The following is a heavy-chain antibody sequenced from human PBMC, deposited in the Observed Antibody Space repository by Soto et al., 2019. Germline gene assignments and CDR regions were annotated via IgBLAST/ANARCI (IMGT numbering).Heavy chain of an antibody. J-gene: IGHJ6*02. CDR2: IDPSDSYT. V-gene: IGHV5-10-1*01. D-gene: IGHD4-4*01. CDR3: ARGTVTPYFYYGMDV. CDR1: GYSFTRYW. Sequence: GECLKISCKSSGYSFTRYWISWVRQMPGKGLEWMGRIDPSDSYTNYSPSFQGHVTISADKSISTAYLQWSSLKASDTAMYYCARGTVTPYFYYGMDVWGQGTTVPASS.